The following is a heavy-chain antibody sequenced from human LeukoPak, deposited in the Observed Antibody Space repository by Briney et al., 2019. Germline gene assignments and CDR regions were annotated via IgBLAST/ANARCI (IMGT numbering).Heavy chain of an antibody. CDR3: AKDRSCTNNICHGDFDY. J-gene: IGHJ4*02. CDR2: ISGSGGDT. CDR1: GFTFSNYA. V-gene: IGHV3-23*01. Sequence: GGSLRLSCAASGFTFSNYAMSWVRQAPGKGLEGVSGISGSGGDTYYADSVKGRFTISRDNSKNTLYLQMNSLRAEDTAVYYCAKDRSCTNNICHGDFDYWGQGTLVTVSS. D-gene: IGHD2-8*01.